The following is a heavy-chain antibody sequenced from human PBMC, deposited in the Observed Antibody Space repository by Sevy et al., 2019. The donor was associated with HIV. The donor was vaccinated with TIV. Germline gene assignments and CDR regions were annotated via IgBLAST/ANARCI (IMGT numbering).Heavy chain of an antibody. CDR1: GFSFSWYW. J-gene: IGHJ3*02. CDR3: ATKGNSRPYDAFAT. V-gene: IGHV3-7*01. Sequence: GGSLRLSCAASGFSFSWYWMSWVRQTPEKGLEWVANIKQDGSEKNYVDSVKGRITISRDNAKNSLYLQMNSLRVDDTAVYYCATKGNSRPYDAFATWGQGTMVTVSS. CDR2: IKQDGSEK. D-gene: IGHD6-13*01.